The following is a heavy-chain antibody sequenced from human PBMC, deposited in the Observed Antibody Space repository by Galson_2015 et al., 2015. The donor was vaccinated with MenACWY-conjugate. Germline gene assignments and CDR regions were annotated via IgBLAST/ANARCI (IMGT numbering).Heavy chain of an antibody. V-gene: IGHV1-18*01. CDR2: ISGKNGNA. CDR3: ASHLLGHIGYD. D-gene: IGHD2-21*01. J-gene: IGHJ1*01. CDR1: GYTFRNYG. Sequence: SVKVSCKASGYTFRNYGFTWVRQAPGQGLEWMGRISGKNGNAIYAQKFQDRFIMTTDASTNTAYMELGSLRSDDTATYYCASHLLGHIGYDWCQGTLGTGSS.